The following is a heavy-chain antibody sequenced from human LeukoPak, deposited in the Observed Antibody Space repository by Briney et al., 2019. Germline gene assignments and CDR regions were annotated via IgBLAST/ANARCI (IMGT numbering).Heavy chain of an antibody. J-gene: IGHJ6*04. D-gene: IGHD3-10*01. Sequence: ASVKVSRKASGYTFTSYGISWVRQAPGQGLEWMGWISAYNGNTNYAQKLQGRVTMTTDTSTSTAYMELRSLRSDDTAVYYCARVVRGSDYYYYGMDVWGKGTTVTVSS. CDR1: GYTFTSYG. CDR3: ARVVRGSDYYYYGMDV. CDR2: ISAYNGNT. V-gene: IGHV1-18*04.